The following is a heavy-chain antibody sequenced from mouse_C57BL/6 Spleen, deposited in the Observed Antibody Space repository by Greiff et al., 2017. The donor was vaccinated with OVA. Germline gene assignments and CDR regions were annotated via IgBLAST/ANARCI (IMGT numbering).Heavy chain of an antibody. CDR3: ARDSSPYFDY. CDR1: GYSITSGYY. V-gene: IGHV3-6*01. J-gene: IGHJ2*01. D-gene: IGHD3-1*01. Sequence: EVHLVESGPGLVKPSQSLSLTCSVTGYSITSGYYWNWIRQFPGNKLEWMGYISYYGSNNYNPSLKNRISITRDTSKNQFFLKLNSVTTEDTATYYCARDSSPYFDYWGQGTTLTVSS. CDR2: ISYYGSN.